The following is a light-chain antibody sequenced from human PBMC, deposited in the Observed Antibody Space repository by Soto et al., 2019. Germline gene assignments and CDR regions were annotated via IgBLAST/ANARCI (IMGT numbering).Light chain of an antibody. CDR2: VNSDGTH. Sequence: QLVLTQSPSASASLGASVKLTCTLDSGHTNYAIAWHQQQSEKGPRYLMKVNSDGTHIKGDGIPDRFSGSSSGADRYLTISRLQSEDEADYYWQTWGPVTPVIFGGGTKLTV. CDR3: QTWGPVTPVI. V-gene: IGLV4-69*01. J-gene: IGLJ2*01. CDR1: SGHTNYA.